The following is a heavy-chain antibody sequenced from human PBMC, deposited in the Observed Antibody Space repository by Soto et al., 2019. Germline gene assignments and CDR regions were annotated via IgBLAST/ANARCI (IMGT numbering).Heavy chain of an antibody. V-gene: IGHV3-74*01. Sequence: EVQLVESGGGSVQPGGSLRLSCVASGITFTNYWMQWVRQVPGKGMVWVARVDSDGRGTSYADFVKGRFTISRDNAKNTIYVQMNSLRVEDTAMYYCGTVFEHWGQGIPVTVSS. CDR1: GITFTNYW. CDR3: GTVFEH. CDR2: VDSDGRGT. J-gene: IGHJ4*02.